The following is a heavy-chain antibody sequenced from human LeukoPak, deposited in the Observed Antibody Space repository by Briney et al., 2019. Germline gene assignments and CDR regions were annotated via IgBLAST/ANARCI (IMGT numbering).Heavy chain of an antibody. V-gene: IGHV3-7*01. Sequence: GGSLRLSCAASGFTFSTYWMAWVRQGPGKGLEGVANINPGGSGKYYVDSVKGRFTISRDDAKTSLYLQMDNLRVEDTAVYSCARWLLAYTIDYWGQGTLVTVSS. CDR1: GFTFSTYW. D-gene: IGHD3-22*01. CDR3: ARWLLAYTIDY. J-gene: IGHJ4*02. CDR2: INPGGSGK.